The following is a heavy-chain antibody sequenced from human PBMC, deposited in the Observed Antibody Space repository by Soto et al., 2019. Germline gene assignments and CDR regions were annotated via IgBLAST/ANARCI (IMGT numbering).Heavy chain of an antibody. CDR2: LYYTGRT. D-gene: IGHD3-10*01. CDR1: GGSISSGTYY. V-gene: IGHV4-39*02. CDR3: ARRLARGVIGWFDP. J-gene: IGHJ5*02. Sequence: QLQLQESGPGLVKPSETLSLTCTVSGGSISSGTYYWGWIHQPPGKGLEWIGSLYYTGRTYYSPSLKSRVTISVDTSKNHFSLNLTSVTAADTAVYYCARRLARGVIGWFDPWGQGTLVTVSS.